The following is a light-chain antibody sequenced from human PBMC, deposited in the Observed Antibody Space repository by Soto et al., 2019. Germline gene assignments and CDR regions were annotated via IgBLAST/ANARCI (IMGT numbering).Light chain of an antibody. J-gene: IGKJ4*02. Sequence: DSVTIPCGDSQSISRWLAWYQQKPGKAPKLLIYDASSLESGVPSRFSGSGSGTDFTLSISSLQPDDSATYYCPQSTCHFQPFAGGTKVDI. V-gene: IGKV1-5*01. CDR1: QSISRW. CDR3: PQSTCHFQP. CDR2: DAS.